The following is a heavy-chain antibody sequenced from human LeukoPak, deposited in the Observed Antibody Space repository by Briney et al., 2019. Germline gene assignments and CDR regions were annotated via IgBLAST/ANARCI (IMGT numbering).Heavy chain of an antibody. CDR1: GYTFTSYG. CDR2: ISAYNGNT. Sequence: GASVKVSCKASGYTFTSYGISWVRQAPGQGLEWMGWISAYNGNTNYAQKLQGRVTMTTDTSTSTACMELRSLRSDDTAVYYCAREVYYDILTGYYTPGGIDYWGQGTLVTVSS. J-gene: IGHJ4*02. CDR3: AREVYYDILTGYYTPGGIDY. D-gene: IGHD3-9*01. V-gene: IGHV1-18*04.